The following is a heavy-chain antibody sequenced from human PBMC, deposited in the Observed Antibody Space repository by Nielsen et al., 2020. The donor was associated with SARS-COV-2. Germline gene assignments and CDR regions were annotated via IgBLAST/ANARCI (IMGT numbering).Heavy chain of an antibody. J-gene: IGHJ3*02. D-gene: IGHD2-15*01. CDR2: INPSGGST. CDR1: GYTFTSYY. V-gene: IGHV1-46*01. Sequence: ASVKVSCKASGYTFTSYYMHWVRQAPGQGLEWMGIINPSGGSTSYAQKFQGRVTMTRDTSTSTVYMELSSLRSEDTAVYYCARSSPDCSGGSCYVSAFDIWGQGTMVTVSS. CDR3: ARSSPDCSGGSCYVSAFDI.